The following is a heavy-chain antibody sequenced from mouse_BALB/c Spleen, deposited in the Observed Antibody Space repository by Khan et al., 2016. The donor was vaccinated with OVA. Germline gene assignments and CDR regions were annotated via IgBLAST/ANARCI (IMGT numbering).Heavy chain of an antibody. CDR3: ARGGYGGLAY. D-gene: IGHD2-2*01. CDR1: GYTFSSYW. Sequence: QVQLKQSGGDLMKPGASVKISCKATGYTFSSYWIEWVKQRPGHGLEWIGQIFPGSVSTTYNEKFKGKATFTADTSSNTAYMQLSSLTSDDSAVYYCARGGYGGLAYWGKGTLVTVSA. CDR2: IFPGSVST. J-gene: IGHJ3*01. V-gene: IGHV1-9*01.